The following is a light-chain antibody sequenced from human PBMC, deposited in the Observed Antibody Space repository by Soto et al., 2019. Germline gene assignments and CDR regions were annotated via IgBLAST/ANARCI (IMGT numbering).Light chain of an antibody. J-gene: IGKJ1*01. V-gene: IGKV3-20*01. Sequence: EIVLTQSPGTLSLSPGEGATLSCRASQSINSFLAWYQQRRGQAPRLLIHGASNRATGIPDRFSGSGSGPDFTPTISRLEPEDFAVYYCQQYGRSPRTFGQGTKVEVK. CDR2: GAS. CDR1: QSINSF. CDR3: QQYGRSPRT.